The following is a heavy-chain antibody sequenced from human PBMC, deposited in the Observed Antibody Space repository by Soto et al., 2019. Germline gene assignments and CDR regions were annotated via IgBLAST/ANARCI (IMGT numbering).Heavy chain of an antibody. CDR3: ASGGWYVDF. D-gene: IGHD6-19*01. V-gene: IGHV4-59*11. J-gene: IGHJ4*02. CDR1: GDSMNSHY. Sequence: PSETLSLTCTVSGDSMNSHYWSWYRQPPGKGLEWIGYIYYSGSTDYNPSLKSRVTMSVDTSKNQFSLKLTSVSAADTAVYYCASGGWYVDFWGQGIMVTVSS. CDR2: IYYSGST.